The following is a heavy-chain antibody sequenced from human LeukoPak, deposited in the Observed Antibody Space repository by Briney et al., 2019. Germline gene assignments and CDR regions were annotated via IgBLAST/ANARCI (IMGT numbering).Heavy chain of an antibody. Sequence: GGSLRLSCAASGFIFSSYAMQWVRQAPGKGLEWVAFIRYDGSNKYYADSVKGRFTISRDNSKNTLYLQMNSLRTEDTAVYYCAKPLKQYDFLSAYYFDYWGQGTLVTVSS. CDR3: AKPLKQYDFLSAYYFDY. V-gene: IGHV3-30*02. CDR2: IRYDGSNK. J-gene: IGHJ4*02. D-gene: IGHD3-3*01. CDR1: GFIFSSYA.